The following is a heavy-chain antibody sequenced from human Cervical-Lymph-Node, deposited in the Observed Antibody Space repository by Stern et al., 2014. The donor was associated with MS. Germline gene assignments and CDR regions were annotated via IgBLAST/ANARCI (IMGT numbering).Heavy chain of an antibody. V-gene: IGHV1-46*04. J-gene: IGHJ4*02. Sequence: MQLVESGAEVKKPGASVKVSCKASGYTFITFYMHWVRQAPGQGLEWMGIINPNDGSTSYAQPLPGRVPMTRDTSTNTIYMELGSLRSEDTAVYYCAREHTAMAFGFWGQGTLVTVSS. CDR3: AREHTAMAFGF. CDR2: INPNDGST. D-gene: IGHD5-18*01. CDR1: GYTFITFY.